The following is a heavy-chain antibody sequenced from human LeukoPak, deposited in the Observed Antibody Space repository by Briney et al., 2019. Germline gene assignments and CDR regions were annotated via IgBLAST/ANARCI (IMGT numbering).Heavy chain of an antibody. V-gene: IGHV3-30*02. CDR1: GFSFSSYG. CDR2: TRHDGSNK. J-gene: IGHJ4*02. CDR3: AKGYSYGTDY. Sequence: PGGSLRLSCAASGFSFSSYGMHWVRQAPGKGLEWVAFTRHDGSNKNYADSVKGRFTISRDNSKNTLYLQMNSLRPEDTAVYYCAKGYSYGTDYWGQGALVTVSS. D-gene: IGHD5-12*01.